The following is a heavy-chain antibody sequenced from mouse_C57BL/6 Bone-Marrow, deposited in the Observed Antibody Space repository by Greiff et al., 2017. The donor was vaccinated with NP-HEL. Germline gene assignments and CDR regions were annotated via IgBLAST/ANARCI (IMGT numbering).Heavy chain of an antibody. CDR3: ARDGYYAMDY. CDR1: GFSLTSYG. J-gene: IGHJ4*01. Sequence: VKLQQSGPGLVAPSQSLSITCTVSGFSLTSYGVDWVRQSPGKGLEWLGVIWGVGSTNYNSALKSRLSISKDNSKSQVFLKMNSLQTDDTAMYYWARDGYYAMDYWGQGTSVTVSS. CDR2: IWGVGST. V-gene: IGHV2-6*01.